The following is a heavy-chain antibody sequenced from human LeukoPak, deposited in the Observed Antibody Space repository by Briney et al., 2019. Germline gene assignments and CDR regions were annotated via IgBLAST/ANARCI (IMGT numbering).Heavy chain of an antibody. CDR1: GFTLRSYD. V-gene: IGHV3-23*01. CDR3: AKEYSGYDFDY. J-gene: IGHJ4*02. Sequence: GGSLRLSCAASGFTLRSYDMSWVRQAPGKGLEWFAATSGSGVNSYSSDSVWGWFTISRDNSQNTLYLQMDSLRAEDTALYYCAKEYSGYDFDYWGQGTLVTVSS. D-gene: IGHD5-12*01. CDR2: TSGSGVNS.